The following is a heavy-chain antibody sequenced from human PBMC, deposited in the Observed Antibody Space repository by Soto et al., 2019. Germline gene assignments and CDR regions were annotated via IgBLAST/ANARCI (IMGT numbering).Heavy chain of an antibody. D-gene: IGHD5-12*01. Sequence: QVQLVESGGGLVKPGGSLRLSCVASGFTFSDSYMSWVRQAPGKGLEWVSYISSTSSFTDYAESVKGRFIISRDNAKNSLFLQMNSLRAEDTALYYCARRDGYNYFDFWGQGTLVSDSS. CDR3: ARRDGYNYFDF. CDR2: ISSTSSFT. V-gene: IGHV3-11*06. CDR1: GFTFSDSY. J-gene: IGHJ4*02.